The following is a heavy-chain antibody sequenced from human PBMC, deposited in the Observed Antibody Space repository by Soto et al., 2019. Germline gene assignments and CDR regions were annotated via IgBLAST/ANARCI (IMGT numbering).Heavy chain of an antibody. J-gene: IGHJ4*02. Sequence: QVQLVQSGAEVKKPGSSVKVSCKASGGTFSSYAISWVRQAPGQGLEWMGGIIPIFGTANYAQKSQGRVTITADKSTSTAYMELSSLRSEDTAVYYCASLPGIAAAGISVTLDYWGQGTLVTVSS. CDR3: ASLPGIAAAGISVTLDY. D-gene: IGHD6-13*01. CDR1: GGTFSSYA. CDR2: IIPIFGTA. V-gene: IGHV1-69*06.